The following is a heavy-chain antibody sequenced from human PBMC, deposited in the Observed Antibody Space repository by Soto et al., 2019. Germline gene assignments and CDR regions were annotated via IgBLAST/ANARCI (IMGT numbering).Heavy chain of an antibody. D-gene: IGHD2-21*02. CDR1: GGTFSSYT. CDR2: IIPILGIA. V-gene: IGHV1-69*02. Sequence: QVQLVQSGAEVKKPGSSVKVSCKASGGTFSSYTISWVRLAHGQGLEWMGRIIPILGIANYAQKFQGRVTITADKSTSTAYMELSSLRSEDTAVYYCASHCGGDCYLYWGQGTLVTVSS. CDR3: ASHCGGDCYLY. J-gene: IGHJ4*02.